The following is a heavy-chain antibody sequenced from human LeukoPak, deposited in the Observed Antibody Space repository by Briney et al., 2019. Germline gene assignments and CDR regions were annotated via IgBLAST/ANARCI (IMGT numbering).Heavy chain of an antibody. CDR2: IYYSGST. CDR3: ARVGPPVRAAIYYYGMDV. V-gene: IGHV4-31*03. Sequence: SETLSLTCTVSGGSISSGGYYWSWIRQHPGKGLEWIGYIYYSGSTYYNPSLKSRVTISVDTSKNQFSLKLSSVTAADTAVYYCARVGPPVRAAIYYYGMDVWGQGTTVTVSS. D-gene: IGHD2-15*01. J-gene: IGHJ6*02. CDR1: GGSISSGGYY.